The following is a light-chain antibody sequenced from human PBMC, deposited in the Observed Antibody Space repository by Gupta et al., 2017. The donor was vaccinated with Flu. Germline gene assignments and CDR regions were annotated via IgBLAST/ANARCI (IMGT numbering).Light chain of an antibody. V-gene: IGKV3-20*01. CDR2: GAS. CDR1: QSISSSF. J-gene: IGKJ4*01. Sequence: ERATLSCRASQSISSSFLAWYQQKPGQAPRLLIYGASSRATGIPDRFSGSGSGTDFTLTISRLEPEDFAMYSCQQYGSSPLTFGGGTKVEIK. CDR3: QQYGSSPLT.